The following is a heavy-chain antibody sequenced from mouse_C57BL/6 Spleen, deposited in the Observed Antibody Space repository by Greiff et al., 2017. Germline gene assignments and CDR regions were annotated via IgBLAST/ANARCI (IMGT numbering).Heavy chain of an antibody. V-gene: IGHV5-9*01. D-gene: IGHD1-1*01. CDR2: ISGGGGNT. J-gene: IGHJ2*01. CDR3: ARQVYYYGSSDYFDY. Sequence: EVQLVESGGGLVKPGGSLKLSCAASGFTFSSYTMSWVRQTPEKRLEWVATISGGGGNTYYPDSVKGRFTISRDNAKNTLYLQMRSLRSEDTALYYCARQVYYYGSSDYFDYWGQGTTLTVSS. CDR1: GFTFSSYT.